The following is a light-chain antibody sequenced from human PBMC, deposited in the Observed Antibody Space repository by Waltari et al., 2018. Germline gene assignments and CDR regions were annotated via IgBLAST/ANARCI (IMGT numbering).Light chain of an antibody. CDR1: QSVGSSY. Sequence: EIVLTQSPGTLSLSPGERATLSCWASQSVGSSYLAWFQQKPGQAPRLLIYADSSRATGIPDRFSGSGSGTDFTLTINRLEPEDSAVYYCQQYGSPPYTFGQGTKLEL. V-gene: IGKV3-20*01. CDR2: ADS. CDR3: QQYGSPPYT. J-gene: IGKJ2*01.